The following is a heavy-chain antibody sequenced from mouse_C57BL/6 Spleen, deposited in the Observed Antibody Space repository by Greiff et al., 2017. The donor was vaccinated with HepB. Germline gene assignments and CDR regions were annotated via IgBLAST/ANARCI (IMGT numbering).Heavy chain of an antibody. CDR1: GFNIKDDY. CDR2: IDPENGDT. J-gene: IGHJ3*01. D-gene: IGHD2-3*01. CDR3: TTYDGSAY. Sequence: EVQLQQSGAELVRPGASVKLSWTASGFNIKDDYMHWVKQRPEQGLEWIGWIDPENGDTEYASKFQGKATITADTSSNTAYLQLSSLTSEDTAVYYCTTYDGSAYWGQGTLVTVSA. V-gene: IGHV14-4*01.